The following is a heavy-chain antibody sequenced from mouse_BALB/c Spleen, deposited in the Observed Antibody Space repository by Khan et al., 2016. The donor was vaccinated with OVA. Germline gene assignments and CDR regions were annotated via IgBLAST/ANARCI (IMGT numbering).Heavy chain of an antibody. V-gene: IGHV2-6-7*01. D-gene: IGHD1-3*01. CDR3: SRANNYNYKEAMDY. J-gene: IGHJ4*01. CDR2: IWGDGST. CDR1: GFSLTGYG. Sequence: QVQLKQSGPGLVAPSQSLSITCTVSGFSLTGYGVNWVRQPPGKGLEWLGMIWGDGSTDYNSALKSRLSISKDNSKSQVFLKMNSLQTDDTATYYYSRANNYNYKEAMDYWGQGTSVTVSS.